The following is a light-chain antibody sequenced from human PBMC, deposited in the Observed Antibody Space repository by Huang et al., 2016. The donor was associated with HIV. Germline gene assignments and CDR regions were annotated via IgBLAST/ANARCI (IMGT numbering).Light chain of an antibody. CDR2: AAS. Sequence: DIQMTQSPSSLSASVGDRVTITCRAIQSISSYLNWYQQKTGTAPKLLIYAASSLQSEVPARCSGSGSGTDFTLTISSLQPEDFATYYCQESYSTPPTFGQGTKLE. CDR3: QESYSTPPT. V-gene: IGKV1-39*01. J-gene: IGKJ2*01. CDR1: QSISSY.